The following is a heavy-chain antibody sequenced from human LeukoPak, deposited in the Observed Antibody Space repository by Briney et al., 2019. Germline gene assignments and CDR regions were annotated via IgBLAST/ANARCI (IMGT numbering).Heavy chain of an antibody. Sequence: SETLSLTCTVSGGSISSYYWSWIRQPAGKGLEWIGRIYTSGSTNYNPSLKSRVTISVGTSKNQFSLKLSSVTAADTAVYYCARVQGYCSSTSCYTGGDYYYMDVWGKGTTVTVSS. D-gene: IGHD2-2*02. J-gene: IGHJ6*03. V-gene: IGHV4-4*07. CDR2: IYTSGST. CDR1: GGSISSYY. CDR3: ARVQGYCSSTSCYTGGDYYYMDV.